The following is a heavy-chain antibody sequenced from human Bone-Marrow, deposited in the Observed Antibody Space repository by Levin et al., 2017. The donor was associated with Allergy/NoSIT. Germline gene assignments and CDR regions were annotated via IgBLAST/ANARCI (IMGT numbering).Heavy chain of an antibody. CDR1: GFTFSRYS. J-gene: IGHJ4*02. D-gene: IGHD2-2*01. CDR2: ISRSSSTI. Sequence: GESLKISFAASGFTFSRYSMNWVRQAPGRGLEWVSYISRSSSTISYADSVKGRFTISRDNAKNSLYLQMNSLRDEDTAVYYCARPDCSGTSCYYFFDSWGQGTLVTVSS. CDR3: ARPDCSGTSCYYFFDS. V-gene: IGHV3-48*02.